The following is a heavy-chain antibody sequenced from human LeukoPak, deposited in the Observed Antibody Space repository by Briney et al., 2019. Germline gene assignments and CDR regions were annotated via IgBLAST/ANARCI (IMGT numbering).Heavy chain of an antibody. CDR1: GYTFTGYY. J-gene: IGHJ4*02. CDR3: ARDSHYDILTGYYFGGY. D-gene: IGHD3-9*01. CDR2: INPNSGGI. V-gene: IGHV1-2*02. Sequence: ASVKVSCKASGYTFTGYYMHWVRQAPGQGLEWMGWINPNSGGINYAQKFQGRVTMTRDTSISTAYMELSRLRSDDTAVYYCARDSHYDILTGYYFGGYWGQGTLVTVSS.